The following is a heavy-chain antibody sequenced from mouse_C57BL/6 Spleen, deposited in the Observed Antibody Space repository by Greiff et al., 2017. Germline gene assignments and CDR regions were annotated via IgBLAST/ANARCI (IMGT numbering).Heavy chain of an antibody. Sequence: QVQLQQSGAELVRPGSSVKMSCKASGYTFTSYWMDWVKQRPGQGLEWIGNINPSDSETHYNQKFKDKATLTVDKSSSTAYMQLSSLTSEDSAVYYCARGGNCYGSFHWYFDVWGTGTTVTVSA. V-gene: IGHV1-61*01. D-gene: IGHD1-1*01. CDR1: GYTFTSYW. CDR2: INPSDSET. J-gene: IGHJ1*03. CDR3: ARGGNCYGSFHWYFDV.